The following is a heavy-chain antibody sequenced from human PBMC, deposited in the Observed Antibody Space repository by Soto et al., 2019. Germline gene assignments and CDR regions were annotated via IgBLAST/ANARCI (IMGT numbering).Heavy chain of an antibody. CDR3: ASNYNSSSSLFDY. CDR2: IYYSGIT. J-gene: IGHJ4*02. Sequence: QVQLQESGPGLVKPSETLSLTCTVSGGSVSSGSYYWSWIRQPPGKGLEWIGYIYYSGITNYNPSLKSRVTISVDTSKNQFSLKLSSVTAADAAVYYCASNYNSSSSLFDYWGQGTLVTVSS. V-gene: IGHV4-61*01. D-gene: IGHD6-6*01. CDR1: GGSVSSGSYY.